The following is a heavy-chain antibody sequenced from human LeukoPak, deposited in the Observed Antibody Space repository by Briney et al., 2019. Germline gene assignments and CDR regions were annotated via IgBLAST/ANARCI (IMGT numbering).Heavy chain of an antibody. V-gene: IGHV3-66*01. Sequence: PGGSLRLSCEASGFSVSNNYMSWVRQAPGKGLEWVSVIYSGGSTYYADSVKGRFTISRDNSKNTLYLQMNSLRAEDTAVYYCARDPHDYYDSSGYYYGGDFDYWGQGTLVTVSS. CDR2: IYSGGST. J-gene: IGHJ4*02. CDR3: ARDPHDYYDSSGYYYGGDFDY. CDR1: GFSVSNNY. D-gene: IGHD3-22*01.